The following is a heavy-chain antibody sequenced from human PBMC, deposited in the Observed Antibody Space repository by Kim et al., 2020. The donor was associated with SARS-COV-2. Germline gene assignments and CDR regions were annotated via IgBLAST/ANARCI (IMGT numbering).Heavy chain of an antibody. Sequence: GGSLRLSCAASGFTFSTYTMTWVRQAPGKGLEWVSYISGSGSSTYYADSVKGRFTISRDNSENTLSLQMNSLRGEDTAVYYCAQGRGKYVLYGVDVWGQGTTVTVSS. CDR3: AQGRGKYVLYGVDV. D-gene: IGHD3-10*01. CDR2: ISGSGSST. V-gene: IGHV3-23*01. CDR1: GFTFSTYT. J-gene: IGHJ6*02.